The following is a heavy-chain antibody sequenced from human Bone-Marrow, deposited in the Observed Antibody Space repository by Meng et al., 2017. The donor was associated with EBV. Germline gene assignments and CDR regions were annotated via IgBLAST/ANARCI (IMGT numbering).Heavy chain of an antibody. D-gene: IGHD2/OR15-2a*01. Sequence: VQLVQSGAEVKKPGSSVKVSCKASGGTFRRYTISWVRQAPGQGLEWMGGIIPIFGSANYAQKFQGRVTITADESTNTTYMELTSLRFEDTAVYYCARGNRGLLWWLDPWGQGTLVTVSS. V-gene: IGHV1-69*01. CDR2: IIPIFGSA. CDR1: GGTFRRYT. J-gene: IGHJ5*02. CDR3: ARGNRGLLWWLDP.